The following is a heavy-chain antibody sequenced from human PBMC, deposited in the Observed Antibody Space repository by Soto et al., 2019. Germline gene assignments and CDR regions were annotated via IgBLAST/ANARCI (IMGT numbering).Heavy chain of an antibody. Sequence: ASVQVSCKASGGTFSSYAISWVRPAPGPGLEWMGGILPILGIANYAQKFQGRVTITADKSTSTAYMELSSLRSEDTAVYYGAIKGGYYYDSSGYYKYNWCDHWGQGTLVTVSS. V-gene: IGHV1-69*10. J-gene: IGHJ5*02. D-gene: IGHD3-22*01. CDR3: AIKGGYYYDSSGYYKYNWCDH. CDR2: ILPILGIA. CDR1: GGTFSSYA.